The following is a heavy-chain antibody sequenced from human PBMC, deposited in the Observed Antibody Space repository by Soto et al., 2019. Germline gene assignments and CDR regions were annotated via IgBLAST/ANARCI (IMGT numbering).Heavy chain of an antibody. D-gene: IGHD1-26*01. CDR3: AISGNSRVYFDL. V-gene: IGHV1-69*01. J-gene: IGHJ2*01. Sequence: QVQLVQSGAEVXXXXXXXXXSCKASGGXLNNFXVSWVRQAPGQGLEWMGGIVRLFGTANYAQKFQGRVTITSDESTRTAYMELRNLRSEDTAIYYCAISGNSRVYFDLWGRGTLVTVSS. CDR2: IVRLFGTA. CDR1: GGXLNNFX.